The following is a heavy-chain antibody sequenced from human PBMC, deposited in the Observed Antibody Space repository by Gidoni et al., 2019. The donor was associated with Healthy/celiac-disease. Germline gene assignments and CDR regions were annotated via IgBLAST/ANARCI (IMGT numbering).Heavy chain of an antibody. J-gene: IGHJ5*02. V-gene: IGHV4-4*07. CDR3: ARDRAAVAGTQIGNNWFDP. CDR2: IYTSGST. D-gene: IGHD6-19*01. CDR1: GGSISSYY. Sequence: QVQLQESGPGLVKPSETLSLTCTVSGGSISSYYWSWIRQPAGKGLEWIGRIYTSGSTNYNPSLKSRVTMSVDTSKNQFSLKLSSVTAADTAVYYCARDRAAVAGTQIGNNWFDPWGQGTLVTVSS.